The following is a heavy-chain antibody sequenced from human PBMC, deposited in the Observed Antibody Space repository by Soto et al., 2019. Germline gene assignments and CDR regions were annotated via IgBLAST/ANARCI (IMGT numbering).Heavy chain of an antibody. CDR3: ARPHLDRPTFYGLDV. J-gene: IGHJ6*02. V-gene: IGHV3-48*02. CDR2: ITSSSTTM. D-gene: IGHD2-2*03. Sequence: EEQLVESGGGLVQAGGSLRLSCAASGFILGRNSMMWVRQAPGKWLEWVAYITSSSTTMNYADSVKGRFTISRDNANNALYLQMNSLRDEDTAVYYCARPHLDRPTFYGLDVWGQGTTVTVSS. CDR1: GFILGRNS.